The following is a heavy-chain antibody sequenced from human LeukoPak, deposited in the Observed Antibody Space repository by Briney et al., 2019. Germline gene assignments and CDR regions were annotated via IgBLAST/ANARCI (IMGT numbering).Heavy chain of an antibody. V-gene: IGHV4-4*07. J-gene: IGHJ3*02. CDR3: ARHFGAYAWFGPTDAFDI. CDR1: GGSISSYY. CDR2: IYTSGST. D-gene: IGHD3-10*01. Sequence: PSETLSLTCNVSGGSISSYYWNWIRQPAGKGLEWIGRIYTSGSTNYNPSLKSRVTMSVDTSKNQFSLKLSSVTAADTAVYYCARHFGAYAWFGPTDAFDIWGQGTMVTVSS.